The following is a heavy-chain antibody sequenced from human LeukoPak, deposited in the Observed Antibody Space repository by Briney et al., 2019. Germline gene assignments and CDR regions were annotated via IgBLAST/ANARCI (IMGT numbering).Heavy chain of an antibody. CDR1: GYTFTSYA. Sequence: ASVTVSSTASGYTFTSYAMNWVRQAPGQGLEWMGLINTNTGNPTYAQAFTGRVVFSLDTSVSTAYLQISSLKAEDTAVYYCARVSRTDFWSGYLFDYWGQGTLVTVSS. D-gene: IGHD3-3*01. CDR3: ARVSRTDFWSGYLFDY. CDR2: INTNTGNP. J-gene: IGHJ4*02. V-gene: IGHV7-4-1*02.